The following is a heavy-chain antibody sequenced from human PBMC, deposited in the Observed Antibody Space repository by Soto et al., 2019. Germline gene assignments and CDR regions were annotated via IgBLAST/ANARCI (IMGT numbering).Heavy chain of an antibody. Sequence: QPGGSLRLSCAASGFTFSNYAMNWVRQAPGKGLEWVSAISNSFSDGNTHYADSVKGRFTISRDNDKNTVFLEMNSLRAEDTAVYYCAKVFSPEGGNYLDYWGQGTLVTVSS. CDR3: AKVFSPEGGNYLDY. CDR1: GFTFSNYA. CDR2: ISNSFSDGNT. J-gene: IGHJ4*02. V-gene: IGHV3-23*01.